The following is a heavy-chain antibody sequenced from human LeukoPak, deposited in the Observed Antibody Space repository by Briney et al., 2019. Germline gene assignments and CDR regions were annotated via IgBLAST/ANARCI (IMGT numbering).Heavy chain of an antibody. J-gene: IGHJ4*02. Sequence: PGGSLRLSCAASGFTFSSYARSWVRQAPGKGLEWISAISGSGGSTYYADSVNGRFTISRDNSNNTLYLQMNSLRAEDTAVYYCPKDPEQYSRSSLFDFWGQGTLLTVSS. D-gene: IGHD6-6*01. CDR3: PKDPEQYSRSSLFDF. CDR2: ISGSGGST. V-gene: IGHV3-23*01. CDR1: GFTFSSYA.